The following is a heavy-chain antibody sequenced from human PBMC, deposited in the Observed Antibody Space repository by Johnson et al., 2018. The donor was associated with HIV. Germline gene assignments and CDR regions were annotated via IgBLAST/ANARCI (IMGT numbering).Heavy chain of an antibody. CDR1: GFTFSSYG. D-gene: IGHD6-19*01. J-gene: IGHJ3*02. CDR2: IRYDGSNK. Sequence: QVQLVESGGDLVKPEGSLRLSCAASGFTFSSYGMHWVRQAPGKGLEWVAFIRYDGSNKYYADSVKGRFTISRDNSKNTLYLQMNSLRAEDTAVYYVVSVAGLFAPFDIWGQGTMVTVSS. V-gene: IGHV3-30*02. CDR3: VSVAGLFAPFDI.